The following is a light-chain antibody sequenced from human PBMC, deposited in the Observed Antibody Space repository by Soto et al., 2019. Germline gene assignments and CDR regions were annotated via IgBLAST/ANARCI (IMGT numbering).Light chain of an antibody. V-gene: IGKV3-15*01. CDR2: GAS. CDR1: QSVSSN. J-gene: IGKJ3*01. Sequence: EIVMTQSPATLSVSPGERATLSCRASQSVSSNLAWYQQKPGQAPSLLIYGASTRATGIPARFSGSGSGTEFTLTISSLQSKDLAVYYCQQYNNWPFTFGPGTKVDIK. CDR3: QQYNNWPFT.